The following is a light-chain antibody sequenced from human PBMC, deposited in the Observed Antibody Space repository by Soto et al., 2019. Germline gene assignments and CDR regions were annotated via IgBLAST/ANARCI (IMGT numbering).Light chain of an antibody. J-gene: IGKJ4*01. V-gene: IGKV3-11*01. Sequence: DLAQSPVARSLSPGERATLSCMVSQSVSTDLAWYQQKPGQAPRLLIYDASNRATGIPVSFAGSGSGTDFALTISSLEPEDFVLYYCQHPPSSFGGGTKVDI. CDR1: QSVSTD. CDR2: DAS. CDR3: QHPPSS.